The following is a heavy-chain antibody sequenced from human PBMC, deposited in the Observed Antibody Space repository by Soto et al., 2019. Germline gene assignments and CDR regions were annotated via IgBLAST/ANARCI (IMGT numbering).Heavy chain of an antibody. D-gene: IGHD3-22*01. CDR1: GYTFTSYY. V-gene: IGHV1-46*01. J-gene: IGHJ6*04. CDR3: VGPYDSGGFLYYYGMDV. Sequence: ASVKVSCKASGYTFTSYYMHWVRQAPGQGLEWMGIINPSGGSTSYAQKFQGRVTMTRDTSTSTVYMELSSLRSEDTAVYYCVGPYDSGGFLYYYGMDVGGKGTRVT. CDR2: INPSGGST.